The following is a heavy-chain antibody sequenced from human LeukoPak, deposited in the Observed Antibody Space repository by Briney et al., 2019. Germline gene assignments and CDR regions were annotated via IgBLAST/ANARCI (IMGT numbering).Heavy chain of an antibody. CDR3: APICSSGNCFQTRFDY. J-gene: IGHJ4*02. D-gene: IGHD2-15*01. V-gene: IGHV3-21*01. CDR1: GFTFSSYS. CDR2: ISSSGGSI. Sequence: GGSLRLSCAASGFTFSSYSMNWVRQAPGKGLEWVSSISSSGGSIYYADSVKGRFTVSRDDAKNSLYLQMNSLGAEDTAMYYCAPICSSGNCFQTRFDYWGQGTLVTVSS.